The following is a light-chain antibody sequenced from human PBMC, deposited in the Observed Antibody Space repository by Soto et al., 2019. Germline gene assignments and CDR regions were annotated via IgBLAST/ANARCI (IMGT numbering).Light chain of an antibody. CDR1: SSDVGFYDY. V-gene: IGLV2-14*01. CDR3: SSYSSTTTLYV. J-gene: IGLJ1*01. CDR2: EVS. Sequence: QSALTQPASVSGSPGQSITISCTGTSSDVGFYDYVSWYQQHPGKAPKLLIYEVSDRPSGVSPRFSASKSGNTASLTISGLQAEDEADDYCSSYSSTTTLYVFGTGTKLTVL.